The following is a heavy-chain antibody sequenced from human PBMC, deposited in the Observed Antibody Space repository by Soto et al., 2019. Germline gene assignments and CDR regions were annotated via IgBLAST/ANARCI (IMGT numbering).Heavy chain of an antibody. CDR1: GGSISSGGYY. CDR2: IYYSGST. Sequence: LSLTCTVSGGSISSGGYYWSWIRQHPGKGLEWIGYIYYSGSTYYNPSLKSRVTISVDTSKNQFSLKLSSVTAADTAVYYCARGITIFGVVTPRRFDPWGQGTLVTVSS. CDR3: ARGITIFGVVTPRRFDP. J-gene: IGHJ5*02. V-gene: IGHV4-31*03. D-gene: IGHD3-3*01.